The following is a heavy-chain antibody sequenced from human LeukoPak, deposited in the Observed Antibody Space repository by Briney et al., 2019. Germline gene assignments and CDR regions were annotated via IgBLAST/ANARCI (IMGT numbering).Heavy chain of an antibody. J-gene: IGHJ5*02. CDR2: ISYDGSKE. CDR1: GFTFSTSG. Sequence: GGSLRLSCAASGFTFSTSGMHWVRQAPGKGPEWVALISYDGSKEYYADSVKGRFTISRDNSKNTLHLQMNSLRGEDTAEYYCTNTAPNGGPSWGQGTLVTVSS. V-gene: IGHV3-30*18. D-gene: IGHD4-23*01. CDR3: TNTAPNGGPS.